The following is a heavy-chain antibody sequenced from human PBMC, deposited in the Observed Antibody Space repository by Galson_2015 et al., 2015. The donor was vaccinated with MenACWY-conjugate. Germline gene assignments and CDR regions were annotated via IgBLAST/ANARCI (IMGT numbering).Heavy chain of an antibody. CDR2: IYSGGYT. V-gene: IGHV3-53*01. CDR1: GFTVSSNY. J-gene: IGHJ2*01. Sequence: SLRLSCAASGFTVSSNYMSWVRQAPGKGLEWVSIIYSGGYTYYADSVKGRFTLSSDNSKNTLYLQMNNLRAEDTAVYYCARQIQQLATPYWYFDLWGRGSLVTVSS. CDR3: ARQIQQLATPYWYFDL. D-gene: IGHD6-13*01.